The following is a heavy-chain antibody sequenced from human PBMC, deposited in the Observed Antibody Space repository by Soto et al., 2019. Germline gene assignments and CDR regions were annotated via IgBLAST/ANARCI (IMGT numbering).Heavy chain of an antibody. CDR1: GFTFSSYW. D-gene: IGHD6-13*01. J-gene: IGHJ5*02. Sequence: GGSLRLSCAASGFTFSSYWMSWVRQAPGKGLEWVANIKQDGSEKYYADSVKGRFTISRDNSKNTLYLQMNSLRSEDTAVYYCAKCPGVAAAGPPFDPWGQGTLVTVSS. CDR2: IKQDGSEK. CDR3: AKCPGVAAAGPPFDP. V-gene: IGHV3-7*01.